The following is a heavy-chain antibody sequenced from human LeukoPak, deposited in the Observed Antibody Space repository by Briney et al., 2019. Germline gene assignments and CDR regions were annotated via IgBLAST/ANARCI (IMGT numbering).Heavy chain of an antibody. CDR1: GFTFSDCY. Sequence: GGSLRLSCAASGFTFSDCYMSWIRQAPGKGLEWVSYISSSGSTIYYADSVKGRFTISRDNAKNSLYLQMNSLRAEDTAVYYCARWRLRLGELSPTLGYWGQGTLVTVSS. J-gene: IGHJ4*02. CDR2: ISSSGSTI. CDR3: ARWRLRLGELSPTLGY. V-gene: IGHV3-11*04. D-gene: IGHD3-16*02.